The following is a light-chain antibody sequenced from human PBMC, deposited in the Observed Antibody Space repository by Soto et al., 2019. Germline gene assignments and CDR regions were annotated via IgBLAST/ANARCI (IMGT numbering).Light chain of an antibody. Sequence: EVVMRQSPATLSVSPGEGATLSCRASQSVSSNLAWYQQKPGQAPRLLIYGASTRATGIPARFSGSGSGTDFTLTISSLEPEDFAVYYCQQRSNGLTFGGGTKVDIK. CDR1: QSVSSN. J-gene: IGKJ4*01. CDR2: GAS. CDR3: QQRSNGLT. V-gene: IGKV3-15*01.